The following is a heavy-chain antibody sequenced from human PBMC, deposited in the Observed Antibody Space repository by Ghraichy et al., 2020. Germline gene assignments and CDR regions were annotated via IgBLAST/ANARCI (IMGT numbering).Heavy chain of an antibody. J-gene: IGHJ4*02. D-gene: IGHD1-26*01. CDR2: IYTSGST. CDR3: AREGSYLTYFDY. Sequence: SETLSLTCTVSGGSISSYHWSWIRQPAGKGLEWLGRIYTSGSTNYNPSLKSRVTMSVDTSKNQFSLKLSSVTAADTAVYYCAREGSYLTYFDYWGQGTLVTVSS. CDR1: GGSISSYH. V-gene: IGHV4-4*07.